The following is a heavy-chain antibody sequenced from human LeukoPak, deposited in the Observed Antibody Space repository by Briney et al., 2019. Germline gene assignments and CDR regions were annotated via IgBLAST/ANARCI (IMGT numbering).Heavy chain of an antibody. D-gene: IGHD1-26*01. CDR1: GFTFSSYA. J-gene: IGHJ4*02. V-gene: IGHV3-30-3*01. Sequence: PGGSLRLSCAASGFTFSSYAMHWVRQAPGKGLAWVAVISYDGSNKYYADSVKGRFTISRDNSKNTLYLQMNSRRAEDTAVYYCARPEISVGAYESPMVSVFDYWGQGTLVTVSS. CDR3: ARPEISVGAYESPMVSVFDY. CDR2: ISYDGSNK.